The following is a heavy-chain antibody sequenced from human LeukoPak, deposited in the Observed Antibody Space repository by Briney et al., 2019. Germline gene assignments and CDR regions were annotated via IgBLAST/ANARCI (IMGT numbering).Heavy chain of an antibody. D-gene: IGHD1-26*01. Sequence: GGSLRLSCAASGFTLSSYAMNCVRQAPGKGLEWVSVFSGGCTSTYYIDSVTGRFTNSRDNFKNTLYLQMNSLRAEDTAVYYCARDPYSGSYSDYYYYYMDVWGKGTTVTVSS. J-gene: IGHJ6*03. CDR2: FSGGCTST. CDR1: GFTLSSYA. CDR3: ARDPYSGSYSDYYYYYMDV. V-gene: IGHV3-23*01.